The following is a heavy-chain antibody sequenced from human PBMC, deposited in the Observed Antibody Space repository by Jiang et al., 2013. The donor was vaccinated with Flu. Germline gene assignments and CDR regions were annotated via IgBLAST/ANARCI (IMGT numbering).Heavy chain of an antibody. Sequence: GPGLVKPSETLSLTCTVSGGSVTSENYYWVWIRQPPGKGLEWIGSIYHSGSTYYNPSLKSRVTMSVDTSKNQFSLKLTSVTAADTAVYFCARAQKISGFELPYFDYWGQGALVTASS. CDR1: GGSVTSENYY. J-gene: IGHJ4*02. CDR2: IYHSGST. V-gene: IGHV4-39*07. CDR3: ARAQKISGFELPYFDY. D-gene: IGHD5-12*01.